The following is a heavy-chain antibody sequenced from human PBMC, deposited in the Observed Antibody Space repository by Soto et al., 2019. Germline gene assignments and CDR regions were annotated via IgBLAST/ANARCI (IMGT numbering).Heavy chain of an antibody. Sequence: EVQLVESGGGLVQPGGSLRLSCAASGFTFSSHWMHWVRQAPGKGLVWVSRINSDGSSTSYADSVKGRFTISRDNAKNTLYLQMNSLRAEDTAVYYCARASVVVVRADIVHYYYYYMDVWGKGTTVTVSS. V-gene: IGHV3-74*01. D-gene: IGHD2-2*02. CDR3: ARASVVVVRADIVHYYYYYMDV. J-gene: IGHJ6*03. CDR1: GFTFSSHW. CDR2: INSDGSST.